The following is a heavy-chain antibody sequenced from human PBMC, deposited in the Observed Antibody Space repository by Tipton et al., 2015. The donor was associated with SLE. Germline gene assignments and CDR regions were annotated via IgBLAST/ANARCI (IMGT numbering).Heavy chain of an antibody. CDR2: ISSSSRYI. CDR3: AREPTRGWYFDL. V-gene: IGHV3-21*03. D-gene: IGHD3-10*01. J-gene: IGHJ2*01. CDR1: GFTFSSYT. Sequence: SLRLSCAASGFTFSSYTMNWIRQAPGKGLEWVSSISSSSRYIQYADSVRGRVTIYRDNAKNSLYLQMNSLRAEDTAVYYCAREPTRGWYFDLWGRGTLVSVSS.